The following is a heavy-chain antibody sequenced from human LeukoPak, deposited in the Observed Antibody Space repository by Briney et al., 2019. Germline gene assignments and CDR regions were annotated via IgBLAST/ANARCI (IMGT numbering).Heavy chain of an antibody. J-gene: IGHJ6*03. CDR1: GDSITSDY. CDR3: TRDGRKNYYHYYMDV. V-gene: IGHV4-59*01. Sequence: PSETLSLTCAVSGDSITSDYWNWMRQPPGKGLLWTVDMYHSGSITYNPSLHSRIIILVVTTNNHFSLQLTSVTAAATAVYYYTRDGRKNYYHYYMDVWSKGTTVTVSS. CDR2: MYHSGSI.